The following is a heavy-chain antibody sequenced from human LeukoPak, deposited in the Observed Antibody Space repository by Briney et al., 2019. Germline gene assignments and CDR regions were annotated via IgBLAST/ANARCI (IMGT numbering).Heavy chain of an antibody. D-gene: IGHD3-22*01. Sequence: SENLSLTCTVSSGSIGSSSYYWGWIRQPPGKGLEWIGNIYYSGSTYYNPSLKSRVTISVDTSQSQFSLRLSSVTAADTAVYYCARYDSGGFYRNFDYWGQGTLVTVSS. CDR3: ARYDSGGFYRNFDY. CDR1: SGSIGSSSYY. J-gene: IGHJ4*02. CDR2: IYYSGST. V-gene: IGHV4-39*01.